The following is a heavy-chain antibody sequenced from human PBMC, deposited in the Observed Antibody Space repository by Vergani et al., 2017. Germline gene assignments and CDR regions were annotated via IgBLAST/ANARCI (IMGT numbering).Heavy chain of an antibody. J-gene: IGHJ4*02. CDR2: IYYSGST. D-gene: IGHD3-3*01. CDR1: GGSISSYY. Sequence: QVQLQESGPGLVKPSETLSLTCTVSGGSISSYYWSWIRQPPGKGLEWIGYIYYSGSTNYNPSLKSRVTISVDTSKNQFSLKLSSVTAADTAVYYCASGIYDFWSGYYSYFYYWGLGTLVTVSS. V-gene: IGHV4-59*01. CDR3: ASGIYDFWSGYYSYFYY.